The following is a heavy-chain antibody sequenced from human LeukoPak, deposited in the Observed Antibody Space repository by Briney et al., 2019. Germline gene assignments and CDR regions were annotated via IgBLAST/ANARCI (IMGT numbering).Heavy chain of an antibody. D-gene: IGHD3-3*01. CDR1: GGSINCWIYY. J-gene: IGHJ4*02. Sequence: SQTLSLTCTVSGGSINCWIYYWMCIRPPSEEGLEWIGLIYTSGSTNYNPSLKSRVTISVDTSKNQFSLKLSSVTAADTAVYYCARVGVDFFFDYWGQGTLVTVSS. V-gene: IGHV4-61*02. CDR3: ARVGVDFFFDY. CDR2: IYTSGST.